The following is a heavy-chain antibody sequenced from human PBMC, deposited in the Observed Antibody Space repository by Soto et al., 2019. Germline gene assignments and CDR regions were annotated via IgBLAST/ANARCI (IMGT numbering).Heavy chain of an antibody. D-gene: IGHD3-10*01. V-gene: IGHV1-69*13. CDR2: IIPIFGTA. Sequence: ASVKVSCKASGDTFSSYAISWVRQAPGQGLEWMGGIIPIFGTANYAQKFQGRVTITADESTSTAYMELSSLRSEDTAVYYCARVHYGSESYETGYYYYGMDVWGQGTTVTVSS. CDR1: GDTFSSYA. J-gene: IGHJ6*02. CDR3: ARVHYGSESYETGYYYYGMDV.